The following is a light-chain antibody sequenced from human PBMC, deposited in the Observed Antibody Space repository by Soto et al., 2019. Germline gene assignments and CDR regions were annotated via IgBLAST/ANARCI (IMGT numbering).Light chain of an antibody. CDR1: HSIGTY. V-gene: IGKV3-15*01. J-gene: IGKJ1*01. CDR2: SAS. CDR3: HQYNDWPRT. Sequence: EIVLTQSPATLSMSPWDRTTLACRASHSIGTYLAWYQHKPGQAPRLLIYSASVRAAGVPARFSGSGSGTEFTLTISSLQSEDFAVYYCHQYNDWPRTFGQGTKVDIK.